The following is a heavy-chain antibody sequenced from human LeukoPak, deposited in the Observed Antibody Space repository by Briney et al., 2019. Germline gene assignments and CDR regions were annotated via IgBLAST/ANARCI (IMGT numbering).Heavy chain of an antibody. CDR3: ASLRPRQQLVVDH. J-gene: IGHJ4*02. Sequence: GGSLRLSCAASGFTFSNAWMSWVRQAPGKGLEWVSYISSSGSSIYYADSVKGRFTISRDNAKNSQYLQMNSLGAEDTAVYYCASLRPRQQLVVDHWGQGTLVTVSS. CDR1: GFTFSNAW. CDR2: ISSSGSSI. D-gene: IGHD6-13*01. V-gene: IGHV3-11*04.